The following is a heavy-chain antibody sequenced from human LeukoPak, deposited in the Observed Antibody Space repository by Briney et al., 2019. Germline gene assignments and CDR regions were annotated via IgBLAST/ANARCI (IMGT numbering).Heavy chain of an antibody. V-gene: IGHV3-74*01. CDR1: GFTFSSYW. CDR2: INSDGSST. Sequence: GGSLRLSCAASGFTFSSYWMHWVRQAPGKGLVWVSRINSDGSSTSYADSVEGRFTISRDNAKNTLYLQMNSLRAEDTAVYYCARTPQGSSSYDEGYFDYWGQGTLVTVSS. J-gene: IGHJ4*02. CDR3: ARTPQGSSSYDEGYFDY. D-gene: IGHD6-6*01.